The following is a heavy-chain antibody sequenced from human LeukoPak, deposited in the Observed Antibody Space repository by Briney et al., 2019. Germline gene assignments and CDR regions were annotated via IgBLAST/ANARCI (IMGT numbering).Heavy chain of an antibody. CDR1: GYTFTGYY. V-gene: IGHV1-2*02. Sequence: ASVEVSCEASGYTFTGYYMHWVRQAPGQGLEWMGWIDPNSGGTNYAQNFQGRVTMTRDTSISTAYMDLSRLRSDDTAVYYCAKPRYDFWSGYTLDPWGQGTLVTVSS. D-gene: IGHD3-3*01. CDR2: IDPNSGGT. CDR3: AKPRYDFWSGYTLDP. J-gene: IGHJ5*02.